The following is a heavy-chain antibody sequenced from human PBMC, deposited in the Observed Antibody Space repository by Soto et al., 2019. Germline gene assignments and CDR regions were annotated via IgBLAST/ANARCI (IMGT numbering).Heavy chain of an antibody. CDR3: ARKMAAAIDAFDI. J-gene: IGHJ3*02. CDR2: ISSSSSYI. Sequence: EVQLVESGGGLVKPGGSLRLSCAASGFTFSSYSMNWVRQAPGKGLEWVSSISSSSSYIYYADSVKGRFTISRDNAKNSLYLQINSLRAEDTAVYYCARKMAAAIDAFDIWGQGTMVTVSS. V-gene: IGHV3-21*01. CDR1: GFTFSSYS. D-gene: IGHD6-13*01.